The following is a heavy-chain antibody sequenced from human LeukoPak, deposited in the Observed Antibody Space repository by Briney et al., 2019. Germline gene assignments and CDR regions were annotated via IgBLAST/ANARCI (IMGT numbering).Heavy chain of an antibody. CDR3: ARDDDGGTTVDV. J-gene: IGHJ6*04. Sequence: SGTLSLTCAVSGGSISSSNWWSWVRQPPGKGLEWIGEIYHSGSTNYNPSLKSRVTISVDTSKNQFSLKLSSVTAADTAVYYCARDDDGGTTVDVWGKGTTVTVSS. D-gene: IGHD4-11*01. V-gene: IGHV4-4*02. CDR2: IYHSGST. CDR1: GGSISSSNW.